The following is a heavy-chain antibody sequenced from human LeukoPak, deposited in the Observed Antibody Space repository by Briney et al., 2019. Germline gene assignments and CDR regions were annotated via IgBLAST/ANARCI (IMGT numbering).Heavy chain of an antibody. CDR2: ISPSADRT. D-gene: IGHD3-22*01. Sequence: GGSLRLSCAASGFTFSSYALSWVRQAPGKGLEWVSFISPSADRTSNADSVEGRFTISRDNPRNTLYLQMNSLRDEDTAVYYCAIMHGYYDGSGYWVQWGQGTLVTVSS. V-gene: IGHV3-23*01. CDR3: AIMHGYYDGSGYWVQ. J-gene: IGHJ4*02. CDR1: GFTFSSYA.